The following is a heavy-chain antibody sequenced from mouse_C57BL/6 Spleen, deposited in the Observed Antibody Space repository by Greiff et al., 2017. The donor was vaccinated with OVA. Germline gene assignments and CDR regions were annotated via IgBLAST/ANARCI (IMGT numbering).Heavy chain of an antibody. J-gene: IGHJ1*03. V-gene: IGHV1-52*01. CDR3: ARNGITTVVATDWYFDV. Sequence: QVQLKQPGAELVRPGSSVKLSCKASGYTFTSYWMHWVKQRPIQGLEWIGNIDPSDSETHYNQKFKDKATLTVDKSSSTAYMQLSSLTSEDSAVYYCARNGITTVVATDWYFDVWGTGTTVTVSS. D-gene: IGHD1-1*01. CDR1: GYTFTSYW. CDR2: IDPSDSET.